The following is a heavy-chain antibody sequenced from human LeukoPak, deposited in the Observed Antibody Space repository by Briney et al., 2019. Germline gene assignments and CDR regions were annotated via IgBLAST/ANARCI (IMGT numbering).Heavy chain of an antibody. CDR2: ISSSSSYI. Sequence: PGGSLRLSCAASGFTFSSYSMNWVRQAPGKGLEWVSSISSSSSYIYYADSVKGRFTISRDNAKNSLYLQMNSLRAEDTAVYYCARDPYYYDSSGDYWGQGTLVTVSS. CDR1: GFTFSSYS. D-gene: IGHD3-22*01. CDR3: ARDPYYYDSSGDY. J-gene: IGHJ4*02. V-gene: IGHV3-21*01.